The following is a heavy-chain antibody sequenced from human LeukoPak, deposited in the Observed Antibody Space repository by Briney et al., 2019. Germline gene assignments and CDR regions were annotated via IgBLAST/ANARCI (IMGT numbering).Heavy chain of an antibody. CDR1: GFTFSDHY. CDR3: VSPSYYYDSSGHYDY. V-gene: IGHV3-72*01. CDR2: TRNKANRYTT. D-gene: IGHD3-22*01. Sequence: GGSLRLSCAASGFTFSDHYMDWVRQAPGKGLDWVGRTRNKANRYTTEYAASVEGRFTISRDDSKNSLYMQMNSLKTEDTAVYYCVSPSYYYDSSGHYDYWGQGTLVTVSS. J-gene: IGHJ4*02.